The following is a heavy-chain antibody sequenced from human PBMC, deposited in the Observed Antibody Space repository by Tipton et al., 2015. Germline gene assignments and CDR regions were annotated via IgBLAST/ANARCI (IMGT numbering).Heavy chain of an antibody. J-gene: IGHJ4*02. D-gene: IGHD4-23*01. CDR2: IQYSGNT. Sequence: TLSLTCSVSSDSISKYYWSWIRQPPGKELEWIGYIQYSGNTYYNPSLKSRVTISVDTSKTQFSLKMSSVTASDTAVYYCARARGRHGGLFDSWGQGILVTVSS. CDR1: SDSISKYY. V-gene: IGHV4-59*01. CDR3: ARARGRHGGLFDS.